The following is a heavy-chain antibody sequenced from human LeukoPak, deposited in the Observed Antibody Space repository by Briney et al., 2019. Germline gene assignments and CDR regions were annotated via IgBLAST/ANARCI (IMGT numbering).Heavy chain of an antibody. J-gene: IGHJ4*02. V-gene: IGHV3-23*01. CDR2: ISGGNT. D-gene: IGHD6-19*01. Sequence: PGGCLSLSRAPSGFSLTNYAMNWVRQTPGKGGEWVSGISGGNTYYADSVRGRFTISRDSSKHTLYLHMDFLRAEDTAVYLCAKGFTTGWSEGYLDYWGQGTLVSVSS. CDR1: GFSLTNYA. CDR3: AKGFTTGWSEGYLDY.